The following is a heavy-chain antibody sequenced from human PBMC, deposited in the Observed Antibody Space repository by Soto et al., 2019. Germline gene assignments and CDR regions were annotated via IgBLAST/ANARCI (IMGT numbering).Heavy chain of an antibody. CDR1: GYTFTSYA. J-gene: IGHJ4*02. V-gene: IGHV1-3*01. CDR3: ARALRYYDSSGYYYPLNY. CDR2: INAGNGNT. Sequence: GASVKVSCKASGYTFTSYAMHWVRQAPGQRLEWMGWINAGNGNTKYSQKFQGRVTITRDTSASTAYMELSSLRSEDTAVYYCARALRYYDSSGYYYPLNYWGQGTLDTVSS. D-gene: IGHD3-22*01.